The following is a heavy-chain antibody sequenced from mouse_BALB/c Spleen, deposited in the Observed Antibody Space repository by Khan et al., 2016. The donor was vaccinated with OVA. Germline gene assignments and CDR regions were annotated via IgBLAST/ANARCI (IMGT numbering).Heavy chain of an antibody. J-gene: IGHJ2*01. D-gene: IGHD1-1*01. CDR3: ARVYGGDFDY. Sequence: EVQLQESGPGLVKPSQSLSLTFPVTGYSITTDYAWNWIRQFPGNKLEWMGFISYSGNHKFKPSIKSRISITRDTSKNQFFLQLKSVTTEDTARYYCARVYGGDFDYWGQGTTLTVSS. V-gene: IGHV3-2*02. CDR2: ISYSGNH. CDR1: GYSITTDYA.